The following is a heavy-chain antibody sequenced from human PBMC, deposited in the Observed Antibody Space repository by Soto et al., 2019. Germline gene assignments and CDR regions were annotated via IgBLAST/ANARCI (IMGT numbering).Heavy chain of an antibody. V-gene: IGHV4-31*03. CDR3: ARTYYYDSSGNFGWGYKPTFAVGFFDY. Sequence: SETLSLTCTVSGGSISSGGYYWSWIRQHPGKGLEWIGYIYYSGSTYYNPSLKSRVTISVDTSKNQFSLKLSSVTAADTAVYYCARTYYYDSSGNFGWGYKPTFAVGFFDYWGQGTLVTVSS. CDR2: IYYSGST. CDR1: GGSISSGGYY. J-gene: IGHJ4*02. D-gene: IGHD3-22*01.